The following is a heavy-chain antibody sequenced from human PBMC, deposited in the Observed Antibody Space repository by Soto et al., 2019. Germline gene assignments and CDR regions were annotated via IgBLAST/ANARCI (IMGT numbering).Heavy chain of an antibody. Sequence: ASVKVSCKASGYTFTSYDINWVRQATGQGLEWMGWMNPNSGNTGYAQKFQGRVTMTRNTSISTAYMELSSLRSEDTAVYYCARDGSGYSYGYAGKNFDYWGQGTLVTVSS. CDR3: ARDGSGYSYGYAGKNFDY. D-gene: IGHD5-18*01. V-gene: IGHV1-8*01. J-gene: IGHJ4*02. CDR2: MNPNSGNT. CDR1: GYTFTSYD.